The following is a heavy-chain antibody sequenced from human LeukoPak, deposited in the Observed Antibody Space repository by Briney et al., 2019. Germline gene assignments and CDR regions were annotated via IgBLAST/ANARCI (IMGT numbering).Heavy chain of an antibody. J-gene: IGHJ5*02. Sequence: ASVKVSCKASGYTFTIYGMSWVRQAPGQRLEWMGWISGFTGATNYAQKFQGRLSMTIDTSTNTTYMDLRTVTSDDTAIYYCARALPGAATGHNWFDPWGQGTLVTVSS. CDR2: ISGFTGAT. CDR3: ARALPGAATGHNWFDP. CDR1: GYTFTIYG. V-gene: IGHV1-18*01. D-gene: IGHD1-26*01.